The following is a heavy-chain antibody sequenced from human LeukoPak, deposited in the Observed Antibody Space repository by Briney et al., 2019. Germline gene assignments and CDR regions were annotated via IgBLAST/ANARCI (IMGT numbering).Heavy chain of an antibody. J-gene: IGHJ4*02. CDR1: GFTVMDNY. V-gene: IGHV3-53*01. CDR3: AIEGYWGKCFDY. Sequence: GGSLRLSCAASGFTVMDNYLSWVRQAPGKGPEWVSIIYPGGTTYYADSVKGRVTISRDNSKNPLYLHLNSLRSDDTGVYSCAIEGYWGKCFDYWGEGTLVTVSS. CDR2: IYPGGTT. D-gene: IGHD3-16*01.